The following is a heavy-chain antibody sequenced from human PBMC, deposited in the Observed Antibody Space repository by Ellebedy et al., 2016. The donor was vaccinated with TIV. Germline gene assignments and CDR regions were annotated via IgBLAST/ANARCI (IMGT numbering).Heavy chain of an antibody. J-gene: IGHJ4*02. V-gene: IGHV3-49*03. CDR2: IRSKAYGGTT. D-gene: IGHD2-2*01. Sequence: GESLKISCTASGFTFGDYAMSWFRQAPGKGLEWVGFIRSKAYGGTTEYAASVKGRFTISRDDSKSIAYLQMNSLKTEDTAVYYCTSESSTRYRDYWGQGTLVTVSS. CDR3: TSESSTRYRDY. CDR1: GFTFGDYA.